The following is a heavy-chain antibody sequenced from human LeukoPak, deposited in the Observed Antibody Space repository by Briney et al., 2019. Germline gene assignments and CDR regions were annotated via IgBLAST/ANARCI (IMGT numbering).Heavy chain of an antibody. V-gene: IGHV4-4*07. D-gene: IGHD5-12*01. CDR2: LSGSGTI. Sequence: PSETLSLTCTVSGGSIHSYWSWIRQPAGKGLEWIGRLSGSGTINYNPALQSRLTVSIDTSKNQFSLKLMSVTAADTAVYYCARGGYSCKDYNNWGQGTLVTVSS. CDR3: ARGGYSCKDYNN. CDR1: GGSIHSY. J-gene: IGHJ4*02.